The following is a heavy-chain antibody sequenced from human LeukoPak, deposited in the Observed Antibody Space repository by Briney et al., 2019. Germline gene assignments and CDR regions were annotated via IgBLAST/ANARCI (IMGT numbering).Heavy chain of an antibody. CDR1: AYTFTSYA. CDR2: ISVSNGNT. J-gene: IGHJ5*02. V-gene: IGHV1-18*01. CDR3: ARDLAGIVGVTAWFDP. Sequence: GASVKVSCKASAYTFTSYAISWVRQAPGQGLEWMGWISVSNGNTNYAQKLQGRVTMTTDTSTNTAYMEPRSPRFDDTAVYYCARDLAGIVGVTAWFDPWGQGTLVTVSS. D-gene: IGHD1-26*01.